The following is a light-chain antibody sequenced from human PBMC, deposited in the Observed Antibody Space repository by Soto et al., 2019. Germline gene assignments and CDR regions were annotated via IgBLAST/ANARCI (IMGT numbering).Light chain of an antibody. CDR1: QGISSY. Sequence: DIQLTQSPSFLSASVGDRVTITCRASQGISSYLAWYQQKPGKAPKLLIYVVSTLQSGVPSRFSGSGSGTEFTLTLSSLQSEEFALYYCQQLNSYPITFGQGTRLEIK. J-gene: IGKJ5*01. CDR2: VVS. V-gene: IGKV1-9*01. CDR3: QQLNSYPIT.